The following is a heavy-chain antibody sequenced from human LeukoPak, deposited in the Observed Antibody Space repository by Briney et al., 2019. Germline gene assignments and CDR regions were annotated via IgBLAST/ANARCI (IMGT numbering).Heavy chain of an antibody. CDR3: ASQVVVNAFDI. J-gene: IGHJ3*02. V-gene: IGHV4-59*01. D-gene: IGHD3-22*01. CDR2: IYFTGTT. Sequence: SETLSLTCTVSGGSISSYYWSWIRQPPGKGLEWIGYIYFTGTTNYNPSLKSRGTISVDTSKNQFSLKLSSVTAADTAIYYCASQVVVNAFDIWGQGRMVTVSS. CDR1: GGSISSYY.